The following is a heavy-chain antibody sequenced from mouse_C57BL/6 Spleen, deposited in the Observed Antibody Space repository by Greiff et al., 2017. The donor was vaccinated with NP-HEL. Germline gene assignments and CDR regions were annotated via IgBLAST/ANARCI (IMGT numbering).Heavy chain of an antibody. Sequence: EVQLQESGPELVKPGASVKLSCKASGYSFTDYNMNWVKQSNGKSLEWIGVINPNYGTTSYNQKFKGKATLTVDQSSSTAYMQLNSLTSEDSAVYYCARSGDSSGYGFAYWGQGTLVTVSA. V-gene: IGHV1-39*01. CDR3: ARSGDSSGYGFAY. CDR1: GYSFTDYN. CDR2: INPNYGTT. J-gene: IGHJ3*01. D-gene: IGHD3-2*02.